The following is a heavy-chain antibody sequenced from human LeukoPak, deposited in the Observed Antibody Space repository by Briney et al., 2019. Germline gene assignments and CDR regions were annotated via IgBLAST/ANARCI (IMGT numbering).Heavy chain of an antibody. CDR2: ISSSSSYI. Sequence: GGSLRLSCAASGFTFSSYSMNWVRQAPGKGLEWVSSISSSSSYIYYADSVKGRFTISRDNAKNSLYLQMNSLRVEDTAVYYCARARGAPVGGFDIWGQGTMVTVSS. D-gene: IGHD1-26*01. CDR1: GFTFSSYS. V-gene: IGHV3-21*01. J-gene: IGHJ3*02. CDR3: ARARGAPVGGFDI.